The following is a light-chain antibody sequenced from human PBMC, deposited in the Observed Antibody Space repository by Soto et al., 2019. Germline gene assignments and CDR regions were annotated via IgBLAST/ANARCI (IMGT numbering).Light chain of an antibody. V-gene: IGKV1-13*02. Sequence: AIQLIQSPSSLSASVGDRVSITCRASQGIGSALAWYQLKPGAAPALLIYDASTLESGVPSRFSGSRSGADFPLTISSLQPEDFATYYCQNFRSSAISFGGGTKVDIK. CDR3: QNFRSSAIS. J-gene: IGKJ4*01. CDR1: QGIGSA. CDR2: DAS.